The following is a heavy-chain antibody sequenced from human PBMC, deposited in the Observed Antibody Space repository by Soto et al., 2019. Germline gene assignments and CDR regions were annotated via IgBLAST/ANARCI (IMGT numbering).Heavy chain of an antibody. CDR1: GYSFTSYW. J-gene: IGHJ6*02. V-gene: IGHV5-51*01. CDR2: IYPGDSDT. D-gene: IGHD6-19*01. Sequence: PGESLKISCKGSGYSFTSYWIGWVRQMPGKGLEWMGIIYPGDSDTRYSPSFQGQVTISADKSISTAYLQWSSLKASDTAMYCCASTSEYSSGLGPLGMDVWGQGTTVTVSS. CDR3: ASTSEYSSGLGPLGMDV.